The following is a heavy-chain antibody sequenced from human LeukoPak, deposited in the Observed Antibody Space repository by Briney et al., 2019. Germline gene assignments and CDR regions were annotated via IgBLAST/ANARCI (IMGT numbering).Heavy chain of an antibody. CDR2: IFGSGGST. V-gene: IGHV3-23*01. D-gene: IGHD2-2*01. CDR1: GFTLWSYA. J-gene: IGHJ4*02. CDR3: AKDFANYCSSTSCRDY. Sequence: VQPWGSLGLSFSAPGFTLWSYAPDWGRQAPGEGREGGSAIFGSGGSTYYADSVKGRFTISRDNPKNTLYLQMNSLRAEDTAVYYCAKDFANYCSSTSCRDYWGQGTLVTVSS.